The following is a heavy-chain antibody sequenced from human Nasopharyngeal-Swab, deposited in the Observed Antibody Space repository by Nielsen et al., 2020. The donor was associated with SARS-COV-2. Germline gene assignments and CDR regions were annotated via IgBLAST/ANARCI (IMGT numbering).Heavy chain of an antibody. D-gene: IGHD3-22*01. CDR2: TYYRSKWYN. V-gene: IGHV6-1*01. Sequence: LRLSCAISGDSVSSNSAAWNWIRQSPSRGLEWLGRTYYRSKWYNDYAVSVKSRITINPDTSKNQFSLQLNSVTPEDTAVYYCARGRGGLRLITMILTESINDYWGQGTLVTVSS. J-gene: IGHJ4*02. CDR1: GDSVSSNSAA. CDR3: ARGRGGLRLITMILTESINDY.